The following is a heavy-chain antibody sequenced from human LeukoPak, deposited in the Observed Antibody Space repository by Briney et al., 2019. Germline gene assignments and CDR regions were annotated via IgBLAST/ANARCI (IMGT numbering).Heavy chain of an antibody. J-gene: IGHJ6*03. CDR2: IPYDGSNK. V-gene: IGHV3-30*02. D-gene: IGHD1-1*01. CDR1: GFTFSSYG. Sequence: GGSLRLSCAASGFTFSSYGMHWVRQAPGKGLEWVAFIPYDGSNKYYADSVKGRFTISRDNSKNTLYLQMNSLRAEDTAVYYCATTLLRASTYMDVWGKGTTVTVSS. CDR3: ATTLLRASTYMDV.